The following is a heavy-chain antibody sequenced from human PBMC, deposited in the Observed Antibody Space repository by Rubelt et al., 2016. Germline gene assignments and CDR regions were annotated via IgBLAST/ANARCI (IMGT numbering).Heavy chain of an antibody. CDR1: GGSIDGYY. J-gene: IGHJ5*02. CDR3: ARLRWNDFWFDP. V-gene: IGHV4-39*01. D-gene: IGHD1-1*01. CDR2: IYYSGSA. Sequence: QVQLQESGPGLVKPSETLSLTCTISGGSIDGYYWGWIRQPPGKGLEWIGSIYYSGSAYYNPSIKSRVTISVDTSKNQCPLKLSYVTAAYTAVYYCARLRWNDFWFDPWGQGTLVTVSS.